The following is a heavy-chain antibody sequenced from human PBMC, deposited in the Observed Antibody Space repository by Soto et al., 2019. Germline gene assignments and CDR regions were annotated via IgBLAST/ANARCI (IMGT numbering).Heavy chain of an antibody. Sequence: PGGSLRLSCAASGSTFNRYAMTWVRQAPGKRTEWVSAITGNGGSTYYADSVKGRFTISRDNSKYTLYLQMNSLRAEDTAVYHCAKDLAYYDFWSGYYVMDVWGQGTTATVSS. CDR1: GSTFNRYA. CDR2: ITGNGGST. CDR3: AKDLAYYDFWSGYYVMDV. D-gene: IGHD3-3*01. J-gene: IGHJ6*02. V-gene: IGHV3-23*01.